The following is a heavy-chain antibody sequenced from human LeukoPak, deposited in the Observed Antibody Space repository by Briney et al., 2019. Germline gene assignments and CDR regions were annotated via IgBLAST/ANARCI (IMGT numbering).Heavy chain of an antibody. CDR2: IYTSGST. CDR3: ARDLTEYGGPAYFQH. CDR1: GGSICSYY. Sequence: AKPSETLSLTWTVSGGSICSYYWSWIGQAAGKGLEWIGRIYTSGSTNYNSSLKRRITMSVDTSKNQFLQMLSSVTAADAAGYCCARDLTEYGGPAYFQHWGQGTLVTVSS. V-gene: IGHV4-4*07. D-gene: IGHD5-12*01. J-gene: IGHJ1*01.